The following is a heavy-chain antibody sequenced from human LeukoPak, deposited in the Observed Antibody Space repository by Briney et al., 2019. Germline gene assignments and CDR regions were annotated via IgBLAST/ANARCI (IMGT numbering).Heavy chain of an antibody. CDR1: GGSISGYF. Sequence: SETLSLTCTVSGGSISGYFWSWIRQPAGKGLEWIGRIYFSGSNNYNPSLKSRVTMSLDTSKNHLSLNLSSVTAADTAVYYCARLGGSWAFDYWGQGTLVTVSS. J-gene: IGHJ4*02. D-gene: IGHD1-26*01. CDR3: ARLGGSWAFDY. V-gene: IGHV4-4*07. CDR2: IYFSGSN.